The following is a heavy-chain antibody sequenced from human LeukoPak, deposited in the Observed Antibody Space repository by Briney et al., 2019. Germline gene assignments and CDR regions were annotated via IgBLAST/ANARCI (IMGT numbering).Heavy chain of an antibody. D-gene: IGHD4-11*01. CDR3: ARHWKTVTGTDY. CDR2: IDYGGTT. CDR1: GSSISSSSYC. V-gene: IGHV4-39*01. Sequence: SETLSLTCTVSGSSISSSSYCWGWIRQPPGKGLEWIGNIDYGGTTYYNSSLKSRVTISVDRSKNQFSLKLTSVTAADTAVYYCARHWKTVTGTDYWGQGTLVTVSS. J-gene: IGHJ4*02.